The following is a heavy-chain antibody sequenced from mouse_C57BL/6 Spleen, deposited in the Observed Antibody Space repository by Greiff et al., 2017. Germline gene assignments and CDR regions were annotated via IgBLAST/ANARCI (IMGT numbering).Heavy chain of an antibody. Sequence: DVKLVESGGGLVKPGGSLKLSCAASGFTFSSYAMSWVRQTPEKRLEWVATISDGGSYTYYPDNVKGRFTISRDNAKNNLYLQMSHLKSEDTAMYYCAREDYYGSSPYDYAMDYWGQGTSVTVSS. CDR1: GFTFSSYA. CDR3: AREDYYGSSPYDYAMDY. V-gene: IGHV5-4*01. CDR2: ISDGGSYT. J-gene: IGHJ4*01. D-gene: IGHD1-1*01.